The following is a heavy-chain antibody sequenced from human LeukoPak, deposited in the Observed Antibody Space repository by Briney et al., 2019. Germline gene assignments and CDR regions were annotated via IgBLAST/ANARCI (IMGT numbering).Heavy chain of an antibody. CDR1: GFTFSSYS. CDR3: AREISGDIVVVPAAKLTQKYSYYYMDV. D-gene: IGHD2-2*01. CDR2: ISTGSSSI. V-gene: IGHV3-48*01. J-gene: IGHJ6*03. Sequence: PGGSLRLSCAASGFTFSSYSMNWVRQAPGKGLEWVSYISTGSSSIYYADSVKGRFTISRDTDKNSLYLQMNSLRAEDTAVYYCAREISGDIVVVPAAKLTQKYSYYYMDVWGKGTTVTVSS.